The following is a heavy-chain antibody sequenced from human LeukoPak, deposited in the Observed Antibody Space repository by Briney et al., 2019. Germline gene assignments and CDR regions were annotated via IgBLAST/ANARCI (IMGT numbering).Heavy chain of an antibody. CDR1: GGSISSGGYY. Sequence: KASQTLSLTCTVSGGSISSGGYYWSWIRQHPGKGLEWIGYIYYSGSTYYNPSLKSRVTISVDTSKNQFSLKLSSVTAADTAVYYCASIRWYGGNFDYWGQGTLVTVSS. D-gene: IGHD6-13*01. J-gene: IGHJ4*02. CDR3: ASIRWYGGNFDY. CDR2: IYYSGST. V-gene: IGHV4-31*03.